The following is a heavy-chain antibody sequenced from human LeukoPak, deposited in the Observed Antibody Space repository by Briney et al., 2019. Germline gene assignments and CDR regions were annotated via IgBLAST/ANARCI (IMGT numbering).Heavy chain of an antibody. D-gene: IGHD6-13*01. Sequence: GGSLRLSCAASGFTFSFYSMTWVRQAPGKGLEWVANIAPDGSTQNYVDSLEGRFTISRDNPKNSLYLQMHSLRADDAAVYYCARVIAGAIGHWGQGTLVTVPS. CDR1: GFTFSFYS. J-gene: IGHJ4*02. CDR3: ARVIAGAIGH. V-gene: IGHV3-7*01. CDR2: IAPDGSTQ.